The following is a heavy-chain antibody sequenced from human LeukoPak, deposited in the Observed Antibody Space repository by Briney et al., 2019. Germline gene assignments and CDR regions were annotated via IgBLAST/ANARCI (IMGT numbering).Heavy chain of an antibody. J-gene: IGHJ6*03. CDR2: IQYSGST. CDR1: GYSISSVYY. Sequence: SETLSLTCTVSGYSISSVYYWGWIRQPPGQGLEWIGVIQYSGSTNYNPSLKSRVTISVDTSKNQFSLKLSSVTAADTAVYYCARVTWFPGTSYYYMDVWGKGTTVTVSS. D-gene: IGHD1-1*01. CDR3: ARVTWFPGTSYYYMDV. V-gene: IGHV4-38-2*02.